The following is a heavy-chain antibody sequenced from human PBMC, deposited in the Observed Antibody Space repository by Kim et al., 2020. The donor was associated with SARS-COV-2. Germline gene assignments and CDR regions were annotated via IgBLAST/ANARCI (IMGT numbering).Heavy chain of an antibody. CDR3: AKDLLRSKGIAAAGTMNYYGMDV. Sequence: GGSLRLSCAASGFTFSSYAMSWVRQAPGKGLEWVSAISGSGGSTYYADSVKGRFTISRDNSKNTLYLQMNSLRAEDTAVYYCAKDLLRSKGIAAAGTMNYYGMDVWGQGTTVTVSS. CDR2: ISGSGGST. CDR1: GFTFSSYA. V-gene: IGHV3-23*01. J-gene: IGHJ6*02. D-gene: IGHD6-13*01.